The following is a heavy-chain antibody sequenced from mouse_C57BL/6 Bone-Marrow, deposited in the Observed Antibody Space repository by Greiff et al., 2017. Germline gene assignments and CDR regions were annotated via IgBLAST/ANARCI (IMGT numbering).Heavy chain of an antibody. Sequence: QVQLQQPGAELVRPGTSVKLSCKASGYTFTSYWMHWVKQRPGQGLEWIGVIDPSDSYTNYNQKFKGKATLTVDTSSSTAYMQLSSLTSEDSAVYYCAIKGFAYWGQGTLVTVSA. J-gene: IGHJ3*01. V-gene: IGHV1-59*01. CDR1: GYTFTSYW. CDR2: IDPSDSYT. CDR3: AIKGFAY.